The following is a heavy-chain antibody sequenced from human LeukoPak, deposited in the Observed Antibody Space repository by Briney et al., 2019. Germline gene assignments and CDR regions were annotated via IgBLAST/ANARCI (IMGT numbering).Heavy chain of an antibody. D-gene: IGHD3-10*01. J-gene: IGHJ5*02. CDR1: GGSISTSSDY. CDR2: IYYSGST. V-gene: IGHV4-39*01. CDR3: ARHHYYGSGSPNWFDP. Sequence: PSETLSLTCTVSGGSISTSSDYWGWIRQPPGKGLEWIGSIYYSGSTYYNPSLKSRVTISVDTSKNQFPLKLSSVTAADMAVYYCARHHYYGSGSPNWFDPWGQGTLVTVSS.